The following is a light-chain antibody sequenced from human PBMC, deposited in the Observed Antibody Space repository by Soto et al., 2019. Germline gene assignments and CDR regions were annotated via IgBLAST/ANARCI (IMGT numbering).Light chain of an antibody. V-gene: IGKV3-11*01. CDR1: QSLGMY. CDR3: QQRSSWPLT. CDR2: DTS. Sequence: EIVLTQSPAILSLYPVERATLSCRASQSLGMYLAWYQQKPGQAPRLLIYDTSNSATGIPVRFSGSGCETDFTLTISSLEPEDLAVYYFQQRSSWPLTFGPGTKVDIK. J-gene: IGKJ3*01.